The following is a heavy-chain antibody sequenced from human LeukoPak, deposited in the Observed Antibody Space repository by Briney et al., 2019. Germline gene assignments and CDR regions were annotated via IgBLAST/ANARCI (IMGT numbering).Heavy chain of an antibody. D-gene: IGHD3-9*01. CDR2: IYYSGST. CDR3: SAIYDILTGYYKPYYYGMDV. CDR1: GGSISSGGYY. Sequence: SETLSLTCTVSGGSISSGGYYWSWIRQHPGKGLEWIGYIYYSGSTYYNPSLKSRVTISVDTSKNQFSLKLSSVTAADTAVYYCSAIYDILTGYYKPYYYGMDVWGQGTTVTVSS. V-gene: IGHV4-31*03. J-gene: IGHJ6*02.